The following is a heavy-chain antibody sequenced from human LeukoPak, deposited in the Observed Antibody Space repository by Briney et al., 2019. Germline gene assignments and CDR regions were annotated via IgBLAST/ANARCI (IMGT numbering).Heavy chain of an antibody. J-gene: IGHJ4*02. CDR2: INHSGST. CDR3: ARGVYDYVWGSYRKPHFDY. D-gene: IGHD3-16*02. V-gene: IGHV4-34*01. Sequence: PSGTLSLTCAVYGGSFSGYYWSWIRQPPGKGLEWIGEINHSGSTNYNPSLKSRVTISVDTSKNQFSLKLSSVTAADTAVYYCARGVYDYVWGSYRKPHFDYWGQGTLVTVSS. CDR1: GGSFSGYY.